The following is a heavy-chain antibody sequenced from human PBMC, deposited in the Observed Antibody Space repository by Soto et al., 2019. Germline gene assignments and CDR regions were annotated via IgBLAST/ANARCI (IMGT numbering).Heavy chain of an antibody. CDR1: GGSISSSSFH. CDR3: ARVSIVENPGAYSTSWNYYFDS. CDR2: IYYSGST. Sequence: PSETLSLTCTVSGGSISSSSFHWGWIRQPPGKGLEWIGSIYYSGSTYYSPSLKSRVTISVDTSKNQFPLKLSSVTVADTAVYYCARVSIVENPGAYSTSWNYYFDSWGQGALVTVSS. D-gene: IGHD2-2*01. J-gene: IGHJ4*02. V-gene: IGHV4-39*06.